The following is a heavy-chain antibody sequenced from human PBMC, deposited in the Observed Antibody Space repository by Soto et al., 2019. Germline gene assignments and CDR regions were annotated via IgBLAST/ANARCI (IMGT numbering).Heavy chain of an antibody. D-gene: IGHD1-26*01. V-gene: IGHV1-2*04. Sequence: QVQLVQSGAEVKKPGASVKVSCKASGYTFTGYYMHWVRQAPGQGLEWMGWINPTSGGTNYAQKFQGWVTMTTDTSISTAYTELSRLRSDDAAVYYCPSGPSGSYALVYWGQGPLVTVSS. J-gene: IGHJ4*02. CDR1: GYTFTGYY. CDR2: INPTSGGT. CDR3: PSGPSGSYALVY.